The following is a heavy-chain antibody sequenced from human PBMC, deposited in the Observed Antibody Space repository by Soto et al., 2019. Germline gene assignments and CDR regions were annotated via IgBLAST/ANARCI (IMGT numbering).Heavy chain of an antibody. Sequence: VGSLRLSCAASGFTFSDFYMTWVRPAPGKGLEWLSYISINSNHKEYGDSVKGRHTISRDNAKNSLYLQMNSLRADDTAVYYCVRGGGGGQFDYWGQGTLVTVSS. J-gene: IGHJ4*02. CDR3: VRGGGGGQFDY. CDR2: ISINSNHK. V-gene: IGHV3-11*06. CDR1: GFTFSDFY. D-gene: IGHD2-21*01.